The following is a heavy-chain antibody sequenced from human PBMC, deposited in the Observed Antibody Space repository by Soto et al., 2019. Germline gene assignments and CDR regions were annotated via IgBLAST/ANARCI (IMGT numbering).Heavy chain of an antibody. V-gene: IGHV3-30*03. CDR3: ATDLYCSGGSCYSVYYYYGMDV. D-gene: IGHD2-15*01. CDR2: ITYDGSSK. Sequence: QVQLVESGGGVVEPGRSLRLSCAASGFTFSSYGMHWVRQAPGKGLEWVAVITYDGSSKYYADSVQGRFTNARDNSKNTLNLQITSLRTEDTAVYYCATDLYCSGGSCYSVYYYYGMDVWGQGTTVTVSS. J-gene: IGHJ6*02. CDR1: GFTFSSYG.